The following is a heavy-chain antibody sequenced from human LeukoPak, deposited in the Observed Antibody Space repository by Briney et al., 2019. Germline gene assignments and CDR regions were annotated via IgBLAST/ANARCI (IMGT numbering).Heavy chain of an antibody. CDR2: ISSSGSTI. CDR1: GFTFSSYE. D-gene: IGHD3-3*01. CDR3: ARDPNHYDFWSGYSDY. J-gene: IGHJ4*02. V-gene: IGHV3-48*03. Sequence: GGSLRLSCAASGFTFSSYEMNWVRQAPGKGLEWVSYISSSGSTIYYADSVKGRFTISRDNAKNSLYPQMNSLRAEDTAVYYCARDPNHYDFWSGYSDYWGQGTLVTVSS.